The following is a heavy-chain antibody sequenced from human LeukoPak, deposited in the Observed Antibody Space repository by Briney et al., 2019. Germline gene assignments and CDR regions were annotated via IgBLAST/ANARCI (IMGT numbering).Heavy chain of an antibody. V-gene: IGHV3-53*01. Sequence: PGGSLRLSCAASGFSVRSNYMSWVRQAPGRGLEWVSVISGGGSTLYADSVKGRFTISRDSSKNTLYLQMNSLRAEDTAMYYCAGRDSGYYYGMDLWGLGTTVTVSS. CDR1: GFSVRSNY. CDR2: ISGGGST. CDR3: AGRDSGYYYGMDL. J-gene: IGHJ6*02. D-gene: IGHD2-21*02.